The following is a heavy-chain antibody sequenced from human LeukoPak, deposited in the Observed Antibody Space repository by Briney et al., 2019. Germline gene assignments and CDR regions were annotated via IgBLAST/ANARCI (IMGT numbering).Heavy chain of an antibody. CDR2: IYYSGST. CDR3: ARVQYDYVWGSYRFYYFDY. V-gene: IGHV4-30-4*01. D-gene: IGHD3-16*02. J-gene: IGHJ4*02. Sequence: PPETLSLTCTVSGVSISSGDYDWRWIRQPPGKGLEWIGYIYYSGSTYYNPSLKSRVTISVDTSKNQSSLKLSSVTAADTAVYYCARVQYDYVWGSYRFYYFDYWGQGTLVTVSS. CDR1: GVSISSGDYD.